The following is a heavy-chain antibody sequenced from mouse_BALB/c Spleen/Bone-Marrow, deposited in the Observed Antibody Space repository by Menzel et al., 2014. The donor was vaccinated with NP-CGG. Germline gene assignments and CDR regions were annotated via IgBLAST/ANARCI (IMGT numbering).Heavy chain of an antibody. V-gene: IGHV14-3*02. Sequence: VQLQQPGAELVKPGASVKLSCTASGFNIKDTYMHWVKRRPEQGLEWIGRIDPANGNTKYDPKFQGKATITADTSSNTAYLQLSSLTSEDTAVYYCAAYYRYLAWFAYWGQGTLVTVSA. D-gene: IGHD2-14*01. CDR1: GFNIKDTY. J-gene: IGHJ3*01. CDR2: IDPANGNT. CDR3: AAYYRYLAWFAY.